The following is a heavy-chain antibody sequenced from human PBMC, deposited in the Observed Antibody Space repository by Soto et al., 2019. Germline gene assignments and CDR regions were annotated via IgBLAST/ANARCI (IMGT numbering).Heavy chain of an antibody. CDR2: IYYSGNT. Sequence: QLQLQESGPGLVKPSETLSLTCTVSGGSISSSSYYWGWIRQPPGKGLEWIGSIYYSGNTYYTPSPKRRVTTSADTSNNQCSRKLSSGTAADPAVYYCAREGGRYCTGGSCQVDYWGQGTLVTVSS. J-gene: IGHJ4*02. CDR3: AREGGRYCTGGSCQVDY. V-gene: IGHV4-39*02. CDR1: GGSISSSSYY. D-gene: IGHD2-15*01.